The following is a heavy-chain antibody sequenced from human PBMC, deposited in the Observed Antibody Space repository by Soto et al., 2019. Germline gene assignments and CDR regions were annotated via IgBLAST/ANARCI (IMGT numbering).Heavy chain of an antibody. J-gene: IGHJ6*03. CDR2: ISSSSSYI. D-gene: IGHD5-12*01. V-gene: IGHV3-21*01. CDR1: GFTFSSYS. Sequence: GGSLRLSCAASGFTFSSYSMNWVRQAPGKGLEWVSSISSSSSYIYYADSVKGRFTISRDNAKNSLYLQMNSLRAEDTAVYYCARVGMVATSVYYYYYMDVWGKGTTVTVSS. CDR3: ARVGMVATSVYYYYYMDV.